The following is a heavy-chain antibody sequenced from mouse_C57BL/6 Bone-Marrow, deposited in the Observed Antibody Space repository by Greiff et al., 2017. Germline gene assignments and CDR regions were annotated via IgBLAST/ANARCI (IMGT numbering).Heavy chain of an antibody. CDR2: INPGSGGA. CDR3: ARAKNWDSWFAY. J-gene: IGHJ3*01. V-gene: IGHV1-54*01. Sequence: VKLMESGAELVRPGTSVKVSCKAFGYAFTNYLIEWVKQRPGQGLEWIGVINPGSGGANYNEKFKGKATLTADKSSRHAYMQLSSLTSEDSAVYFCARAKNWDSWFAYWGQGTLVTVSA. CDR1: GYAFTNYL. D-gene: IGHD4-1*01.